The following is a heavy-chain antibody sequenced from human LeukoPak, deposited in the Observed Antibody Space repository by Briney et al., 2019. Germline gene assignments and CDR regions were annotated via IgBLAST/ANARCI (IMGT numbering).Heavy chain of an antibody. V-gene: IGHV3-21*01. D-gene: IGHD3-22*01. CDR2: ISTGGSNI. Sequence: GGSLRLSCAASGFIFRNYTMNWVRQAPGKGLEWVSSISTGGSNIAYADSVKGRFTISRDNAKNSLYLQMNSLRAEDTAVYYCTRVLYYDSTGYFGLGYWGQGTLVTVSS. CDR1: GFIFRNYT. CDR3: TRVLYYDSTGYFGLGY. J-gene: IGHJ4*02.